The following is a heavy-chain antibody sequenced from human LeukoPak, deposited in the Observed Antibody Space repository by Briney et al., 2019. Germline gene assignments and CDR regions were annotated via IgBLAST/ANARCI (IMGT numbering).Heavy chain of an antibody. V-gene: IGHV4-39*07. CDR3: ARCRIGSSTSCYRFDP. J-gene: IGHJ5*02. D-gene: IGHD2-2*01. CDR1: GGSISSSSYY. CDR2: IYYSGST. Sequence: SETLSLTCTVSGGSISSSSYYWGWIRQPPGKGLEWIGSIYYSGSTYYNPSLKNRVTISVDTSKNQFSLKLSSVTAADTAVYYCARCRIGSSTSCYRFDPWGQGTLVTVSS.